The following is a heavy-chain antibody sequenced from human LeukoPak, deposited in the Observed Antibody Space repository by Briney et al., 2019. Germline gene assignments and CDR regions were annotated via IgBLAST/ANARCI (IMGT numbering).Heavy chain of an antibody. CDR1: GFTFSNYE. D-gene: IGHD3-10*02. Sequence: PGGSLRLSCTDSGFTFSNYEMNWVRQAPGKGLEWVSYISSSGSTIYYADSVKGRFAISRDNAKNSLYLQMNSLRAEDTAVYYCAELGITMIGGVWGKGTTVTISS. CDR2: ISSSGSTI. J-gene: IGHJ6*04. V-gene: IGHV3-48*03. CDR3: AELGITMIGGV.